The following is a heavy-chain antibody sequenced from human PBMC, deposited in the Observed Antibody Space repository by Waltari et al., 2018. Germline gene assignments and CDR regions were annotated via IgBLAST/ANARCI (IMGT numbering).Heavy chain of an antibody. CDR2: VRTTGKT. Sequence: QLQLQQSGPGLVMPLESLSLPCAVSGDSMGSCYWWSWVRQTPGGGLEWIGQVRTTGKTNYNPSLDSRVTISIDTSARRISLTLASVSAADTAIYFCARDRGRGLYLDTWGQGTLVTVSP. V-gene: IGHV4-4*02. J-gene: IGHJ5*02. CDR1: GDSMGSCYW. D-gene: IGHD2-15*01. CDR3: ARDRGRGLYLDT.